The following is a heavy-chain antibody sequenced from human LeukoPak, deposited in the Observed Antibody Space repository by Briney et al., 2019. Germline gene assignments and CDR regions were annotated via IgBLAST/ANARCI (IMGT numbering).Heavy chain of an antibody. CDR3: ARGGLRVMVYRLYYMDV. V-gene: IGHV1-2*02. CDR2: INPNSGDT. Sequence: GASVKVSCKASGYIFTNYAMNWVRQAPGQGLEWMGWINPNSGDTKYAQKFQGRVTMTRDTSISTAYMELTRLRSDDTAVYYCARGGLRVMVYRLYYMDVWGKGTTVTVSS. J-gene: IGHJ6*03. CDR1: GYIFTNYA. D-gene: IGHD2-8*01.